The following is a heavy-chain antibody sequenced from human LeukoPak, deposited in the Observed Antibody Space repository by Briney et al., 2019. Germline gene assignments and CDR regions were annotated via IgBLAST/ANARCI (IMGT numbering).Heavy chain of an antibody. Sequence: SQTLSLTCVISGDSVSSNSVAWNWIRQSPSRCLEWLGRTYYRSKWYNDYAVSVQGRITVNPDTSKNPFSLQLDSVTPHDTALYYCARGAYSTFDIWGQGTVVTVSS. CDR1: GDSVSSNSVA. CDR2: TYYRSKWYN. J-gene: IGHJ3*02. D-gene: IGHD4-11*01. CDR3: ARGAYSTFDI. V-gene: IGHV6-1*01.